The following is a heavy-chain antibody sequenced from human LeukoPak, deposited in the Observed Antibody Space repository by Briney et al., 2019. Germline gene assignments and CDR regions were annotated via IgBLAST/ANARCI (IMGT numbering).Heavy chain of an antibody. Sequence: PGGSLRLSCAASGFTFSSYAMSWVRQAPGKGLEWVSAISGSGGSTYYADSVKGRFTISRDNSKNTLYLQMNSLGAEDTAVYYCAKDWQQAYAEYFQHWGQGTLVTVSS. J-gene: IGHJ1*01. CDR2: ISGSGGST. CDR3: AKDWQQAYAEYFQH. V-gene: IGHV3-23*01. CDR1: GFTFSSYA. D-gene: IGHD6-13*01.